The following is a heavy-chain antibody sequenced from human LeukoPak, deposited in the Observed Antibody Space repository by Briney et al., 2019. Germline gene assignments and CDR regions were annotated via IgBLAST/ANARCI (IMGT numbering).Heavy chain of an antibody. CDR3: ARDRSVAVTTFGLFNWFDP. D-gene: IGHD4-17*01. CDR1: GGTFSSYA. V-gene: IGHV1-69*13. Sequence: SVKVSCKASGGTFSSYAISWVRQAPGQGLEWMGGIIPIFGTANYAQKFQGRVTITADESTSTAYMELSSLRSEDTAVYYCARDRSVAVTTFGLFNWFDPWGQGTLVTVSS. CDR2: IIPIFGTA. J-gene: IGHJ5*02.